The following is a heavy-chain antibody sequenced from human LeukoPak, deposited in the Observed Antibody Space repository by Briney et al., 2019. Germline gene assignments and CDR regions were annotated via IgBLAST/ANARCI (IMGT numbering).Heavy chain of an antibody. CDR2: INPNSGTT. D-gene: IGHD3-22*01. CDR3: ARDLHDYYDSSGSPMDV. Sequence: ASVKVSCKATGYTFTAYYMQWVRQAPGQGLEWMGWINPNSGTTNCAQKFQGRVTMTRDTSISTAYMELSRLRSDDTAVYYCARDLHDYYDSSGSPMDVWGKGTTVTVSS. V-gene: IGHV1-2*02. J-gene: IGHJ6*03. CDR1: GYTFTAYY.